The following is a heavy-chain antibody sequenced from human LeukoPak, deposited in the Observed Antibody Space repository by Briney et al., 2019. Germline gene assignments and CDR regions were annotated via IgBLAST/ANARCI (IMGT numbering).Heavy chain of an antibody. Sequence: GGSLRLSCAASGFTFSSYAMHWVRQAPGKGLEWVAVISYDGSNKYYADSVKGRFTISRDNSKNTLYLQMNSQRPEDTAVYYCARDPGYNSGGRGGDACDIWGQGTMVTVSS. V-gene: IGHV3-30-3*01. CDR3: ARDPGYNSGGRGGDACDI. CDR2: ISYDGSNK. CDR1: GFTFSSYA. D-gene: IGHD6-19*01. J-gene: IGHJ3*02.